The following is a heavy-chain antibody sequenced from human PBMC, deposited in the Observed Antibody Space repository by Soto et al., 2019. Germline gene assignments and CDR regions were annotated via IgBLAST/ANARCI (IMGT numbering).Heavy chain of an antibody. D-gene: IGHD1-7*01. V-gene: IGHV3-30*18. CDR1: GFNFDNYG. Sequence: GGSLRLSCQASGFNFDNYGMHWVRQAPGKGLEWVAVITYDGSFQYYADSVKGRFTISRDNSKNTLSLHLSTLKPEDTAVYHCAKDRVGGTFYTPLAFWGQGTLVTVSS. J-gene: IGHJ4*02. CDR2: ITYDGSFQ. CDR3: AKDRVGGTFYTPLAF.